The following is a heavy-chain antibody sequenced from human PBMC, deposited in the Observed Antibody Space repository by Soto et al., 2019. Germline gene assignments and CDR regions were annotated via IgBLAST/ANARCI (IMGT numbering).Heavy chain of an antibody. Sequence: QLHLVQSGAVVKKPGASVTVSCSASGYPVTAYYMHWVRQAPGRGLEWMGVINPATGAAKYTQTFQGRVTRTRETSTSTVFMELSGLTSEDTAVFYCARGGGVGVAGSAAFDMWGQGTLVTVSS. V-gene: IGHV1-46*01. J-gene: IGHJ3*02. CDR1: GYPVTAYY. CDR3: ARGGGVGVAGSAAFDM. D-gene: IGHD3-3*01. CDR2: INPATGAA.